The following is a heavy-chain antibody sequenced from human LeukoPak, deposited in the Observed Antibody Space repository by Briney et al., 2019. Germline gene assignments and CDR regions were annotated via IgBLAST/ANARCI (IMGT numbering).Heavy chain of an antibody. CDR2: IYYSGST. CDR1: GGSISSYY. CDR3: ARDSLGYFDY. Sequence: SATLSLTCTVSGGSISSYYWSWIRQPPGKGLEWIGYIYYSGSTNYNPSLKSRVTISVDTSKIQFSLKLSSVTAADTAVYYCARDSLGYFDYWGQGTLVTVSS. J-gene: IGHJ4*02. V-gene: IGHV4-59*01.